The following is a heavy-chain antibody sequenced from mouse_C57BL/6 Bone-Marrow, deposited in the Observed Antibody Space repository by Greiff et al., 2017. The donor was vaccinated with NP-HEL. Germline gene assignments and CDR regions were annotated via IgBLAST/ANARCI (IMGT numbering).Heavy chain of an antibody. CDR1: GFTFSSYA. V-gene: IGHV5-9-1*02. Sequence: EVQGVESGEGLVKPGGSLKLSCAASGFTFSSYAMSWVRQTPEKRLEWVAYISSGGDYIYYADTVKGRFTISRDNARNTLYLQMSSLKSEDTAMYYCTRDDYGSSYSYWGQGTTLTVSS. CDR3: TRDDYGSSYSY. D-gene: IGHD1-1*01. CDR2: ISSGGDYI. J-gene: IGHJ2*01.